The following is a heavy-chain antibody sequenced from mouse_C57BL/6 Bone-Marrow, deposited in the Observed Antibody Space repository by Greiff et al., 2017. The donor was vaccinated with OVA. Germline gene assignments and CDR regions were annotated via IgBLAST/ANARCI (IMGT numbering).Heavy chain of an antibody. CDR2: INPNNGGT. Sequence: EVQLQQSGPELVKPGASVKISCKASGYTFTDYYMNWVKQSHGKSLEWIGDINPNNGGTRYNQKFKGKATLTVDKSSSTAYMELRSLTSEDSAVYYCARFYYYGSSPAWFAYWGQGTLVTVSA. D-gene: IGHD1-1*01. J-gene: IGHJ3*01. V-gene: IGHV1-26*01. CDR1: GYTFTDYY. CDR3: ARFYYYGSSPAWFAY.